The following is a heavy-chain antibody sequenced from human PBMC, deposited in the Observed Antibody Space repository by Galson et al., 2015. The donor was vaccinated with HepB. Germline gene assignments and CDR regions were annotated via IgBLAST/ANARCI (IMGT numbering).Heavy chain of an antibody. CDR2: ISYDGSNK. Sequence: SLRLSCAASGFTFSSYAMHWVRQAPGKGLEWVAVISYDGSNKYYADSVKGRFTISRDNSKNTLYLQMNSLRAEDTAVYYCARVSGSSSWYNFDYWGQGTLVTVSS. CDR3: ARVSGSSSWYNFDY. V-gene: IGHV3-30-3*01. J-gene: IGHJ4*02. D-gene: IGHD6-13*01. CDR1: GFTFSSYA.